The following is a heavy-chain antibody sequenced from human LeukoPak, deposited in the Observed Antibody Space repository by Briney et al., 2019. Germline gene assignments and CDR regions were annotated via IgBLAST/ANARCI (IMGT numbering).Heavy chain of an antibody. D-gene: IGHD6-13*01. CDR2: ISSSSSTI. V-gene: IGHV3-48*04. CDR3: ASSPSIAAAGGWWFDP. J-gene: IGHJ5*02. Sequence: GGSLRLSCAASGFTFSSYSMNWVRQAPGKGLEWVSYISSSSSTIYYADSVKGRFTISRDNAKNSLYLQMNSLRAEDTAVYYCASSPSIAAAGGWWFDPWGQGTLVTVSS. CDR1: GFTFSSYS.